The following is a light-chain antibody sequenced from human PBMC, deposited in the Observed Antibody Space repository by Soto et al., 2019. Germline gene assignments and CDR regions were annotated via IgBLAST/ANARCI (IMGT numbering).Light chain of an antibody. CDR2: DSF. J-gene: IGKJ5*01. CDR1: QSVSSY. V-gene: IGKV3-11*01. CDR3: QQRSTWPVT. Sequence: EIVLTQSPATLSLSPGERATLSCRASQSVSSYLAWYQQKPGQAPRLLIYDSFNRATGIPARFSGSGSGTDFTLTTSSLEPEDFAVYYGQQRSTWPVTFGQGTRLEIK.